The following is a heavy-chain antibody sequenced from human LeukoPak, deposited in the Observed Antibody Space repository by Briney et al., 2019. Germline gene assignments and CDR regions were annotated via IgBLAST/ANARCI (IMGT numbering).Heavy chain of an antibody. CDR2: TYYRSKWYN. D-gene: IGHD3-10*01. J-gene: IGHJ4*02. Sequence: SQTLSLTCAISGDSVSSNSAAWNWIRQSPSRGLEWLGRTYYRSKWYNDYAVSVKSRITINPDTSKNQFSLQLNSVTPEDTAAYYCARDRYYYGSGSSYYFDYWGQGTLVTVSS. V-gene: IGHV6-1*01. CDR1: GDSVSSNSAA. CDR3: ARDRYYYGSGSSYYFDY.